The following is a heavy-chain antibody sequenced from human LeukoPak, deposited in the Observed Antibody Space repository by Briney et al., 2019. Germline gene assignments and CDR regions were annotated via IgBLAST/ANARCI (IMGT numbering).Heavy chain of an antibody. CDR2: IYHSGST. Sequence: SETLSLTCTVSGYSISSGYYWGWIRQPPGKGLEWIGSIYHSGSTYYNPSLKSRVTISVDTSKNQFSLKLSSVTAADTAVYYCARVSRSSSWHYYYYYYMDVWGKGTTVTVSS. V-gene: IGHV4-38-2*02. D-gene: IGHD6-13*01. CDR1: GYSISSGYY. CDR3: ARVSRSSSWHYYYYYYMDV. J-gene: IGHJ6*03.